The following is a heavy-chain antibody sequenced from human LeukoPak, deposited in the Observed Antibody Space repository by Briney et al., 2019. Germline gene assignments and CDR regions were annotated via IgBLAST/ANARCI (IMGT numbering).Heavy chain of an antibody. Sequence: GASLRLSCAASTFTFSSYAMSWVRKAPGKGLEWVSAVSVSGGSTEYADSVKGRITISRDTTKNTPYLQVNSLRAEDTAVYYCAKVGVGYYYSSGCLACWGQGTLVTVSS. CDR1: TFTFSSYA. J-gene: IGHJ4*02. D-gene: IGHD3-22*01. CDR3: AKVGVGYYYSSGCLAC. CDR2: VSVSGGST. V-gene: IGHV3-23*01.